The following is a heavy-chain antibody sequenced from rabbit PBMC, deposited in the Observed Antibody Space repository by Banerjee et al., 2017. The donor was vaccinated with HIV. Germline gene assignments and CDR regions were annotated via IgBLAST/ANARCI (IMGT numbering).Heavy chain of an antibody. V-gene: IGHV1S43*01. D-gene: IGHD1-1*01. CDR1: GFTLSSYW. CDR3: ARGIYSGSDL. Sequence: QSLEESGGDLVKPGASLTLTCTTFGFTLSSYWMCWVRQAPGKGLEWIACINGGSGSTWYASWVNGRFTISRSTSLNTVDLKMTSLTGADTATYFCARGIYSGSDLWGQGTLVTVS. CDR2: INGGSGST. J-gene: IGHJ4*01.